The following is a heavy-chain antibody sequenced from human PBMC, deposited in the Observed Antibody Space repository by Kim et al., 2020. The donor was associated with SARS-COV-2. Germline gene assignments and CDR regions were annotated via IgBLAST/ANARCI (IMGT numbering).Heavy chain of an antibody. V-gene: IGHV3-23*01. CDR3: AKRLASSALDV. D-gene: IGHD6-6*01. Sequence: CDADSVKGRFTISRDNSQNMVYLQMNSLRAEDTAIYYCAKRLASSALDVWGQGTTVTVSS. J-gene: IGHJ6*02.